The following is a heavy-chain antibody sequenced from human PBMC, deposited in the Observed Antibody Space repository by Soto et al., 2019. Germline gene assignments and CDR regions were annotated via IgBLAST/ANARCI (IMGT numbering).Heavy chain of an antibody. CDR3: ARVGYCTSTSSNCPFES. CDR1: GFIFRSYG. V-gene: IGHV3-33*03. D-gene: IGHD2-2*01. CDR2: VWYDGSNK. Sequence: ESGGGVVQPGTSLRLSCETSGFIFRSYGVHWVRQAPGKGLEWVAVVWYDGSNKEYGESVKGRFTISRDNSKNTLYLQMNNLRADDTAVYYCARVGYCTSTSSNCPFESWGQGTLVTVSS. J-gene: IGHJ4*02.